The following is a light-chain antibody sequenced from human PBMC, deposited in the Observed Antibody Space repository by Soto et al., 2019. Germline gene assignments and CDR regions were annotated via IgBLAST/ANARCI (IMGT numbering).Light chain of an antibody. J-gene: IGKJ1*01. V-gene: IGKV3-15*01. CDR3: QQYNNWPRT. Sequence: EIVMTQSPATLSVSPGEWATLSCRSSQSVRSNLAWYQQRPGQAPRLLIYAASTRATGIPARFSGSGSGTEFTLIIDILQSEDFAVYYCQQYNNWPRTFGQGTKVDIK. CDR2: AAS. CDR1: QSVRSN.